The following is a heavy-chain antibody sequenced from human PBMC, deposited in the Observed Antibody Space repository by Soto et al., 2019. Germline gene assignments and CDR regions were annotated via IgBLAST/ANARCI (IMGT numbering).Heavy chain of an antibody. CDR1: GFTFSSYA. J-gene: IGHJ1*01. CDR2: VSFDGSHK. Sequence: QVQLVQSGGGVVQPGGSLRLSCAASGFTFSSYAIHWVRQAPGQGLEWVADVSFDGSHKTYAVPVRGRFTISRDNSKNTVYLQMNSLRAEDTALYYCAKLGDAVSGYFDFWGQGTQVAFSS. D-gene: IGHD3-3*01. V-gene: IGHV3-30*18. CDR3: AKLGDAVSGYFDF.